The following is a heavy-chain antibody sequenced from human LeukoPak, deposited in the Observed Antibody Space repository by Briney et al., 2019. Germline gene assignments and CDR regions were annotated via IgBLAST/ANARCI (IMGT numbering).Heavy chain of an antibody. Sequence: SETLSLTCTVSSDSISSYYWSWIRQPPGKGLEWIGYIYYSGSTNYNPSLKSRVTISVDTSKNQFSLKLSSVTAADTAVYYCARLVVPFEHFQHWGQGTLVTVSS. J-gene: IGHJ1*01. D-gene: IGHD2-2*01. CDR2: IYYSGST. CDR3: ARLVVPFEHFQH. CDR1: SDSISSYY. V-gene: IGHV4-59*08.